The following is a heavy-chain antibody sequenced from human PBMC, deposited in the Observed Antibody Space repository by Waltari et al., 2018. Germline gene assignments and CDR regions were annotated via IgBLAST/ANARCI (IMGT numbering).Heavy chain of an antibody. V-gene: IGHV4-59*08. D-gene: IGHD3-10*01. CDR3: ARHSRGDFGGADY. J-gene: IGHJ4*02. Sequence: LPRGKGLGWVWEVKSRGGANYSPSLMRGFPISVDTSKNQFSLRLSSVTAADTAVYYCARHSRGDFGGADYWGQGTLVTVSS. CDR2: VKSRGGA.